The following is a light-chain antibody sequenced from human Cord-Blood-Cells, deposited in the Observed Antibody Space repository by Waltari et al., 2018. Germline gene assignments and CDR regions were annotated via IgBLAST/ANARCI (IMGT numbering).Light chain of an antibody. CDR2: AAS. CDR3: QQYDNLPFT. J-gene: IGKJ3*01. V-gene: IGKV1-39*01. Sequence: DIQMTQSPSSLSASVGDRVTITCRANQSISSYLNWYQQKPGKAPKLLIYAASSLQSGVPSRFSGSGSGTDFTLTISSLQPEDFATYYCQQYDNLPFTFGPGTKVDIK. CDR1: QSISSY.